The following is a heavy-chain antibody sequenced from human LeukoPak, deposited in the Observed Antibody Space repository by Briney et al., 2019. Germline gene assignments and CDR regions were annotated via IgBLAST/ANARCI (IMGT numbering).Heavy chain of an antibody. V-gene: IGHV1-2*06. CDR2: INPNSGGT. D-gene: IGHD4-17*01. J-gene: IGHJ4*02. CDR3: ARCRVDYGDSIYHDY. Sequence: ASVKVSCKASGYTFTGYYMHWVRQAPGQGLEWMGRINPNSGGTNYAQKFQGRVTMTRDTSISTAYMELSRLRSDDTAVYYCARCRVDYGDSIYHDYWGQGTLVTVSS. CDR1: GYTFTGYY.